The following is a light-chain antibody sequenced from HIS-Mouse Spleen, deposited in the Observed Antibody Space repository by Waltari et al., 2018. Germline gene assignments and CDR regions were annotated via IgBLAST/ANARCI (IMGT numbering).Light chain of an antibody. J-gene: IGLJ2*01. V-gene: IGLV3-19*01. CDR1: SLRSYY. CDR3: NSRDSSGNHVV. CDR2: GKN. Sequence: SSELTQDPAVSVALGQTVRITCQGDSLRSYYASWYQQKPGQAPVLVIYGKNNRPSGIPDRFSGSSSGNTASLTITVAQAEDEADYYCNSRDSSGNHVVFGGVTKLTVL.